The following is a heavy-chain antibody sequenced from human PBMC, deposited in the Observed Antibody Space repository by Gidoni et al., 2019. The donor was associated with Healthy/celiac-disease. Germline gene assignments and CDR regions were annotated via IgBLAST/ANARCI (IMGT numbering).Heavy chain of an antibody. CDR2: IDPSDSYT. CDR1: GYSFTSYW. J-gene: IGHJ3*02. D-gene: IGHD3-10*01. Sequence: EVQLVQSGAAVKKHGESLRISCKGSGYSFTSYWISWVRQMPGKGREWMGRIDPSDSYTTYSPSFQGHVTISADKSISTAYLQWSSLKASDTAMYYCARLSDYYGSGSYPSSAAFDIWGQGTMVTVSS. CDR3: ARLSDYYGSGSYPSSAAFDI. V-gene: IGHV5-10-1*01.